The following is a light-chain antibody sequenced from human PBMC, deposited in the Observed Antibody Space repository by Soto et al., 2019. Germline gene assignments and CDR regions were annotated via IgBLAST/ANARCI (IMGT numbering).Light chain of an antibody. V-gene: IGKV3-20*01. J-gene: IGKJ1*01. CDR1: QSVRNNY. Sequence: EIVLTQSPGTLSSSPGESATLSCRASQSVRNNYLAWYQQKPGHSPRLLIYAASSRATGIPDRFSGSGSATDFTLTISRLEPEDFAVYYCQHYGGPPRTFGQGTKVDIK. CDR2: AAS. CDR3: QHYGGPPRT.